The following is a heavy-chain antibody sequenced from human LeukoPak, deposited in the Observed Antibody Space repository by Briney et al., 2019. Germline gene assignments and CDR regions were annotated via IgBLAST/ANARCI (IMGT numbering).Heavy chain of an antibody. CDR3: ASSGSYRFDY. J-gene: IGHJ4*02. D-gene: IGHD1-26*01. Sequence: GALGLSCAASGFTFSSYSMNWVRQAPGKGLEWVSHITASGTAMFYAGSVKGRFTISRDNAKNTLYLQMNSLRDEDTAVYYCASSGSYRFDYWGQGTLVTVSS. CDR2: ITASGTAM. V-gene: IGHV3-48*02. CDR1: GFTFSSYS.